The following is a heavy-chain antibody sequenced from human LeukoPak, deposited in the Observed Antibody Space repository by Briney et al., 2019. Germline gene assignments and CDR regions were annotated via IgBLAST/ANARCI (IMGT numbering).Heavy chain of an antibody. CDR2: INPNSGGT. V-gene: IGHV1-2*02. CDR3: ARYYCSGGSCYAGHYYYGMDV. J-gene: IGHJ6*02. Sequence: ASVKVSCKASGYTFTSYDINWVRQAPGQGLEWMGWINPNSGGTNYAQKFQGRVTMTRDTSISTAYMELSRLRSDDTAVYYCARYYCSGGSCYAGHYYYGMDVWGQGTTVTVSS. D-gene: IGHD2-15*01. CDR1: GYTFTSYD.